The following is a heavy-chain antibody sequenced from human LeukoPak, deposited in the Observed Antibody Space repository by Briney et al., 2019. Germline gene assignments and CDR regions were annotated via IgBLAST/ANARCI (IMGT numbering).Heavy chain of an antibody. CDR1: GFTLNKYW. J-gene: IGHJ5*02. V-gene: IGHV3-74*01. CDR2: ITGDGSDI. CDR3: ARDAYTTTSNWLDP. D-gene: IGHD4-17*01. Sequence: PGGSLRLSCEAYGFTLNKYWMHWVRQAPGKGLVWVSRITGDGSDIAYADSVKGRFTVSRDDAKNILFLQMTSLRVEDTAIYYCARDAYTTTSNWLDPWGQGTLVTVSS.